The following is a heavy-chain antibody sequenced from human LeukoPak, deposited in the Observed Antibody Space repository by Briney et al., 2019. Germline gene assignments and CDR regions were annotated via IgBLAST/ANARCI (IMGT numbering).Heavy chain of an antibody. Sequence: ASVKVSCKASGYTFTSYGISWVRQAPGQGLEWMGWISAYNGNTNYAQKFQGRVTMTRDTSTSTVYMELSSLRSEDTAVYYCARALVWLGPGDYWGQGTLGTVSS. V-gene: IGHV1-18*01. CDR1: GYTFTSYG. CDR3: ARALVWLGPGDY. D-gene: IGHD6-19*01. CDR2: ISAYNGNT. J-gene: IGHJ4*02.